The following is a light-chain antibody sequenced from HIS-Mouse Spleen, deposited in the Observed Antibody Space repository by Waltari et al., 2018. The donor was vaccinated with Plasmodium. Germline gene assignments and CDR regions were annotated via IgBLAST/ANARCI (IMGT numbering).Light chain of an antibody. CDR2: AAS. CDR3: QQYYSYPLT. J-gene: IGKJ4*01. Sequence: IRMTQSPSSFSASTGDRVTITCRASQGITSYLAWYQQKPGKAPKLLIYAASTLQSGVPSRFSGSGSGTDFTLTIRCLQSEDFATYYCQQYYSYPLTFGGGTKVEIK. V-gene: IGKV1-8*01. CDR1: QGITSY.